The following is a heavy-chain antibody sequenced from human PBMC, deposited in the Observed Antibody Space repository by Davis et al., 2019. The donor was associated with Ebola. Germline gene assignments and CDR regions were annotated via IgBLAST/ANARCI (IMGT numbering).Heavy chain of an antibody. CDR1: GYSFTSYW. CDR2: IYPGDSDT. V-gene: IGHV5-51*01. Sequence: GESLKIPCKGSGYSFTSYWIGWVRQMPGKGLEWMGIIYPGDSDTRYSPSFQGQVTISADKSISTAYLQWSSLKASDTAMYYCARIGYCISTSCYYFDYWGQGTLVTVSS. D-gene: IGHD2-2*01. CDR3: ARIGYCISTSCYYFDY. J-gene: IGHJ4*02.